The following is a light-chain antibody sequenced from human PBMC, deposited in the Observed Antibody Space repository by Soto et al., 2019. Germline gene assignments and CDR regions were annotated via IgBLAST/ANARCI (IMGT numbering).Light chain of an antibody. CDR3: QQYQNLWT. CDR2: GAS. J-gene: IGKJ1*01. CDR1: QSVSGN. Sequence: EIVMTQSPATLSVSPGERATLSCRASQSVSGNLAWYQQKPGQAPRLLIYGASTRATGIPARFSGSGSGTEFTLTISSLQSEDSAVYYCQQYQNLWTFGQGTKVDIK. V-gene: IGKV3-15*01.